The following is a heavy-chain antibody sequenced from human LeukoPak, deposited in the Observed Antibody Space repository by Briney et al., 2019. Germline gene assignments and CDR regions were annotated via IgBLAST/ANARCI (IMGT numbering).Heavy chain of an antibody. V-gene: IGHV4-4*07. Sequence: SETLSLTCTVSGGSISSYYWSWIRQPAGKGLEWIGRIYTSGSTNYNPSLKSRVTMSVDTSKNQFSLKLSSVTAADTAVYYCARVDGSEALGYCSSTSCYYDYYMDVWGKGTTVTVSS. D-gene: IGHD2-2*01. J-gene: IGHJ6*03. CDR3: ARVDGSEALGYCSSTSCYYDYYMDV. CDR1: GGSISSYY. CDR2: IYTSGST.